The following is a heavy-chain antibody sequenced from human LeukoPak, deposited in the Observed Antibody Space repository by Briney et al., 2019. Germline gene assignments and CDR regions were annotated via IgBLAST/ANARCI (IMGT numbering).Heavy chain of an antibody. Sequence: GGSLRLSCAASGFTFSSYAMSWVRQAPGKGLEWVSDITSSGGSTYYADSVKGRFTISRDNSKNTLYLQMNSLRAEDSAIYYCAKEISSMFHYWGQGTLVTVSS. CDR3: AKEISSMFHY. J-gene: IGHJ4*02. V-gene: IGHV3-23*01. D-gene: IGHD2-2*01. CDR2: ITSSGGST. CDR1: GFTFSSYA.